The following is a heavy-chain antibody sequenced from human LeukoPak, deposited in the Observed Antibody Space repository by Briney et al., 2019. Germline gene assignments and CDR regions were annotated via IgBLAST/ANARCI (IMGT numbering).Heavy chain of an antibody. Sequence: PSETLSLTCAVYGGSFSGYYWSWIRQPPGKGLERIGEINHSGSTNYNPSLKSRVTISVDTSKNQFSLKLSSVTAADTAVYYCARDPNSGGWFDPWGQGTLVTVSS. V-gene: IGHV4-34*01. J-gene: IGHJ5*02. D-gene: IGHD4-23*01. CDR2: INHSGST. CDR1: GGSFSGYY. CDR3: ARDPNSGGWFDP.